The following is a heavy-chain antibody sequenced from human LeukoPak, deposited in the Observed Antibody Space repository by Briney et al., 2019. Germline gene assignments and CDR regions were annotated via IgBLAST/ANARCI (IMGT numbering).Heavy chain of an antibody. Sequence: ASVKVSCKASGGTFSSYAISWVRQAPGQGLEWMGRIIPIFGTANYAQKFQGRVTITTDESTSTAYMELSSLRSEDTAMYYCASYDSSGYYKLGPFDYWGQGTLVTVSS. CDR1: GGTFSSYA. J-gene: IGHJ4*02. D-gene: IGHD3-22*01. CDR2: IIPIFGTA. CDR3: ASYDSSGYYKLGPFDY. V-gene: IGHV1-69*05.